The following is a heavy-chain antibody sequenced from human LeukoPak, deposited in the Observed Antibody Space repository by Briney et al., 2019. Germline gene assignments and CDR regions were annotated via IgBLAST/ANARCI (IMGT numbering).Heavy chain of an antibody. J-gene: IGHJ4*02. V-gene: IGHV3-53*01. CDR2: IYSGGST. CDR3: ARVDYGSGSYFDY. Sequence: SGGSLRLPCAASGFTVSSNYMSWVRRAPGKGLEWVSVIYSGGSTDYADSVKGRFAISRDNSKNMLYLQLNSLRAEDTAVYYCARVDYGSGSYFDYWGQGTLVTVSS. CDR1: GFTVSSNY. D-gene: IGHD3-10*01.